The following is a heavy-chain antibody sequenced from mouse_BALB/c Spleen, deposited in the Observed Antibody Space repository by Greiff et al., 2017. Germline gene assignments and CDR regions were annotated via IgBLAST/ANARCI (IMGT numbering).Heavy chain of an antibody. D-gene: IGHD2-10*01. CDR3: ARRAYYGNYGYFDV. CDR1: GFTFSSYG. Sequence: EVMLVESGGDLVKPGGSLKLSCAASGFTFSSYGMSWVRQTPDKRLEWVATISSGGSYTYYPDSVKGRFTISRDNAKNTLYLQMSSLKSEDTAMYYCARRAYYGNYGYFDVWGAGTTVTVSS. J-gene: IGHJ1*01. CDR2: ISSGGSYT. V-gene: IGHV5-6*02.